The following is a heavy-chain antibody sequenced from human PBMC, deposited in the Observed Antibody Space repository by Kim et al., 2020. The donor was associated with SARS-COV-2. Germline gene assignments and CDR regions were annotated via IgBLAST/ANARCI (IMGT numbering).Heavy chain of an antibody. D-gene: IGHD2-2*01. CDR1: GGSISSGGYY. CDR2: IYYSGST. V-gene: IGHV4-31*03. CDR3: ARVRTHRNIVVVPVTNWFDP. Sequence: SETLSLTCTVSGGSISSGGYYWSWIRQHPGKGLEWIGYIYYSGSTYYNPSLKSRVTISVDTSKNQFSLKLSSVTVADTAVYYCARVRTHRNIVVVPVTNWFDPWGQGTLVTVSS. J-gene: IGHJ5*02.